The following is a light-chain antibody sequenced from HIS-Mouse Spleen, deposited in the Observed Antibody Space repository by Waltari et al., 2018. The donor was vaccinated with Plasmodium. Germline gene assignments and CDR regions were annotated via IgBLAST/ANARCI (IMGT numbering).Light chain of an antibody. CDR3: LQDYNYPYT. Sequence: AIQMTQSPSSLSASVGDRVTITCRASQGIRNDLGWYQQKPGKAPKLLIYAASSLQSGVPSRFSGSGSGPDFTLTISRLQPEDFATYYCLQDYNYPYTIGQGTKLEIK. CDR2: AAS. CDR1: QGIRND. J-gene: IGKJ2*01. V-gene: IGKV1-6*01.